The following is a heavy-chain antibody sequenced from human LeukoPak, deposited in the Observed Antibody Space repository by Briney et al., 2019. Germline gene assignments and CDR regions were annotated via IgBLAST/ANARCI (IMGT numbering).Heavy chain of an antibody. D-gene: IGHD3-22*01. Sequence: ASVKVSCKASGYTFTSYYMHWVRQAPGQGLEWMGIINPSGGSTSYAQKFQGRVTVTRDTSTSTVYMELSSLRSEDTAVYYCARSGDYYDSSGYSLYYFDYWGQGTLVTVSS. CDR3: ARSGDYYDSSGYSLYYFDY. J-gene: IGHJ4*02. CDR1: GYTFTSYY. V-gene: IGHV1-46*01. CDR2: INPSGGST.